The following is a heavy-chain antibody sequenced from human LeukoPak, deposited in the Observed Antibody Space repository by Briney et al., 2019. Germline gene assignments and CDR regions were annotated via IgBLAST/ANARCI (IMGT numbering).Heavy chain of an antibody. CDR3: ARTQGEKVYYYYGMDV. V-gene: IGHV1-69*04. CDR2: IIPILGIA. CDR1: GGTFSSDA. J-gene: IGHJ6*02. Sequence: ASVMVSCKASGGTFSSDAISWVRQAPGQGLEWMGRIIPILGIANYAQKFQGRVTITADKSTSTAYMELSSLRSEDTAVYYCARTQGEKVYYYYGMDVWGQGTTVTVSS.